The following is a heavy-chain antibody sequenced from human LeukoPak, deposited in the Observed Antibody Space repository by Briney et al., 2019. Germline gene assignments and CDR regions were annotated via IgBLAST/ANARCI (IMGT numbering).Heavy chain of an antibody. CDR1: GFTFSDYA. J-gene: IGHJ4*02. D-gene: IGHD1-26*01. CDR2: ITNNGGST. V-gene: IGHV3-64D*06. Sequence: PGGSLRLSCSVSGFTFSDYAMHWVRQAPGKGLEYVSAITNNGGSTYYADSAKGRFSVSRDNSKNTVYLQLSSLRPDDTAVYYCVKGRIYCRYPSLDYWGQGTLVTVSS. CDR3: VKGRIYCRYPSLDY.